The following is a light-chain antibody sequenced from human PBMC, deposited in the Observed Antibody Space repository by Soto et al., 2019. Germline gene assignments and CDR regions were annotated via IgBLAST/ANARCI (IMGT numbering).Light chain of an antibody. Sequence: SYELTQPPSVSVSPGQTASITCSGDKLGDKYAFWYQQMPGQSPVLVIYQDTKRHSGIPERFSGSNSGNTATLTISGTQAMDEADYYCQAWDSSNVIFGGGTKLTVL. J-gene: IGLJ2*01. CDR2: QDT. V-gene: IGLV3-1*01. CDR3: QAWDSSNVI. CDR1: KLGDKY.